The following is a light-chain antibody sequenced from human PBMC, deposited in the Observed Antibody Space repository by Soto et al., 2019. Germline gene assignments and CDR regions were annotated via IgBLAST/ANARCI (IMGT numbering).Light chain of an antibody. CDR3: QQYNNWPPLT. CDR1: QSISSN. J-gene: IGKJ4*01. Sequence: ERVMTQSPATLSVSPGERATLSCRASQSISSNLAWYQQKPGQAPRLLIYGASTRATGIPVRFSGNGSGTEFTLTISSLQSEDFAVYYCQQYNNWPPLTFGGGTKVEIK. CDR2: GAS. V-gene: IGKV3-15*01.